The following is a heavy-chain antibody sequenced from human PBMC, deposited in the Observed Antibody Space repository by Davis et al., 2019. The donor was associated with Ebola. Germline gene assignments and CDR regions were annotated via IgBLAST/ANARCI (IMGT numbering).Heavy chain of an antibody. D-gene: IGHD3-22*01. V-gene: IGHV3-30-3*01. J-gene: IGHJ6*04. CDR2: ISYDGSNK. Sequence: PGGSLRLSCAASGFTFSSYAMHWVRQAPGKGLEWVAVISYDGSNKYYADSVKGRFTISRDNSKNTLYLQMNSLRAEDTAVYYCARAAGWGSGYSAPGFRRYYYYGMDVWGKGTTVTVSS. CDR1: GFTFSSYA. CDR3: ARAAGWGSGYSAPGFRRYYYYGMDV.